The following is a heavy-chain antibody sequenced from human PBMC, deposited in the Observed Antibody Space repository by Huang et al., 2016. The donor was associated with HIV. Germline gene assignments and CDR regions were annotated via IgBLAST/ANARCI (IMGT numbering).Heavy chain of an antibody. CDR3: ARGRAMVVFPIRYWYFDL. D-gene: IGHD5-18*01. CDR1: GESFSGYY. Sequence: QVQLQQWGAGLVKPSETLSLTCAVFGESFSGYYWTWIRQPPGKGLEWIGEINHNANTNCHPSLKSPVTMSVYTSRNQSPLKLSSVTAADTAGYYCARGRAMVVFPIRYWYFDLWGRGTLVTVSS. V-gene: IGHV4-34*01. CDR2: INHNANT. J-gene: IGHJ2*01.